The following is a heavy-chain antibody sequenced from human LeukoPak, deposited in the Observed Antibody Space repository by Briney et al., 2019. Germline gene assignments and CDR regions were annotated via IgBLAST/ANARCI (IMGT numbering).Heavy chain of an antibody. J-gene: IGHJ4*02. V-gene: IGHV3-7*01. CDR1: GFDFSRNW. CDR2: INQDVSRT. CDR3: ARLKDDVTKSDY. Sequence: GGSLRLSCAGSGFDFSRNWMAWVRQAPGKGLEWVASINQDVSRTHYVDSVKGRFTISRDNAKSSLFLQMTSLRVEDTAVYYCARLKDDVTKSDYWGQGTLVTVSS. D-gene: IGHD2-8*01.